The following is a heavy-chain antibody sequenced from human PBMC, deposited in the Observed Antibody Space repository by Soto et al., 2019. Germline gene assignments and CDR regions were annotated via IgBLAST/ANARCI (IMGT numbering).Heavy chain of an antibody. Sequence: LKISCKGSGYTFTNYWIAWVRQMPGQGLEWMGLIYAGDSYTNYSPSFQGHVTISADKSISTAYLQWSSLKASDTAMYYCATLRVGFGELLTYWAQGTLVTVSS. CDR2: IYAGDSYT. CDR1: GYTFTNYW. D-gene: IGHD3-10*01. J-gene: IGHJ4*02. V-gene: IGHV5-51*01. CDR3: ATLRVGFGELLTY.